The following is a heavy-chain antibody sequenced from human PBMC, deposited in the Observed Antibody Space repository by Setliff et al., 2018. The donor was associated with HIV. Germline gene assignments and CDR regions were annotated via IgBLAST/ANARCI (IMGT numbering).Heavy chain of an antibody. Sequence: GASVKVSCKISGYTLTELSIHWVRQAPGQGLEWMGRINPNNGDTNYAQKFQGRVTMSRDTSISTAYMELSRLKSDDTAVYFCATFDYGHSLGKIGYWGQGTLVTVSS. CDR1: GYTLTELS. CDR3: ATFDYGHSLGKIGY. V-gene: IGHV1-2*06. CDR2: INPNNGDT. D-gene: IGHD4-17*01. J-gene: IGHJ4*02.